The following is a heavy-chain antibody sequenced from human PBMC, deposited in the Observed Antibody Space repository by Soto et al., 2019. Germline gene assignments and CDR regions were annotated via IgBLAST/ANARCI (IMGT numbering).Heavy chain of an antibody. Sequence: GGSLRLSCAASGFTFSSYSMNWVRQAPGKGLEWVSSISSSSSYIYYADSVKGRFTISRDNAKNSLYLQMNSLRAEDTAVYYCARDVVVPAASHNWFDPWGQGTLVTVSS. J-gene: IGHJ5*02. CDR1: GFTFSSYS. V-gene: IGHV3-21*01. CDR3: ARDVVVPAASHNWFDP. D-gene: IGHD2-2*01. CDR2: ISSSSSYI.